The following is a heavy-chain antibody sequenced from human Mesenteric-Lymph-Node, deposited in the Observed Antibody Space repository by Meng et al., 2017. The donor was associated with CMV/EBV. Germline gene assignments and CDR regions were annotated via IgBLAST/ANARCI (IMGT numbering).Heavy chain of an antibody. J-gene: IGHJ5*02. CDR1: GGSISSSWHY. CDR3: ARDTLTYSYGPGWIDP. CDR2: IFYSGSA. V-gene: IGHV4-39*02. Sequence: PVQEAGPRLVKPSETLSLKCTVSGGSISSSWHYWGWIRQPPGKGLEWIGSIFYSGSAHYNPALESRVTISIDKSKNEFFLNLGSVTAADTAMYFCARDTLTYSYGPGWIDPWGQGTLVTVSS. D-gene: IGHD3-10*01.